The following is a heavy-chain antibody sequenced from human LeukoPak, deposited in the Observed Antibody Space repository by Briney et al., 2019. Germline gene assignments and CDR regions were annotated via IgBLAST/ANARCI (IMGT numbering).Heavy chain of an antibody. CDR1: GFTFTNYA. D-gene: IGHD3-10*01. J-gene: IGHJ4*02. Sequence: GGSLRLSCAASGFTFTNYAMSWVRQAPGKGLEWVSFISGSGSPTYYADSVKGRFTISRDDSDNSVYLQMTTLRPEDTAVYYCARDQYLFRYFGSRFWFDLWGQGTLVTVSS. V-gene: IGHV3-23*01. CDR3: ARDQYLFRYFGSRFWFDL. CDR2: ISGSGSPT.